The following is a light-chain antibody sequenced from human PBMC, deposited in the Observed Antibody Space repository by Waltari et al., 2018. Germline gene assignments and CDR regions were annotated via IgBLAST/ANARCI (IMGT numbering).Light chain of an antibody. CDR3: CSYTTGSPYA. J-gene: IGLJ1*01. V-gene: IGLV2-14*01. Sequence: QAALTQPAFVFGSPGQSITISCTGTGSDIADYNFVSWYQQQPGKAPRLLIYEVTNRPSGVSYRFSGSKSGNTASLTISGLQADDEADYYCCSYTTGSPYAFGGGTRVSVL. CDR2: EVT. CDR1: GSDIADYNF.